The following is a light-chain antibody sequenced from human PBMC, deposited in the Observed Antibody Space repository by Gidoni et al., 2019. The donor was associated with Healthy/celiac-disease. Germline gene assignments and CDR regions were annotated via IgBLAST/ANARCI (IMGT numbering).Light chain of an antibody. J-gene: IGKJ2*01. CDR1: QSVSSY. V-gene: IGKV3-11*01. CDR2: DAS. CDR3: QQRSNWPMYT. Sequence: ETVLTQSPATLSVSPGERATLSCRASQSVSSYLAWYQQKPGQAPRLLIYDASNRATGIPARFSGRGSVTDFTLTISSLAPEAFAVYYCQQRSNWPMYTFGQGTKLEIK.